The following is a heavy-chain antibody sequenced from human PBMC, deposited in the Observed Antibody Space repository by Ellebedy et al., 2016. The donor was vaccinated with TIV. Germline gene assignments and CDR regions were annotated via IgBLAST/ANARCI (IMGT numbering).Heavy chain of an antibody. CDR1: GYSFTSYW. J-gene: IGHJ4*02. CDR3: ALLPDSNGWYFDY. CDR2: INPADSET. V-gene: IGHV5-51*01. D-gene: IGHD4-11*01. Sequence: GESLKISCKNSGYSFTSYWIGWVRQMPGRGLEWMGIINPADSETTYSPSFQGQVTISTDKSISTAYLQWSSLKASDTAIYYRALLPDSNGWYFDYWGQGTLVTVSP.